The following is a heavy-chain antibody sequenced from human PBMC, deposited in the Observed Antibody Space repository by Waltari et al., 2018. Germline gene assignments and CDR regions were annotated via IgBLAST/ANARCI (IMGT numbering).Heavy chain of an antibody. D-gene: IGHD6-13*01. V-gene: IGHV4-31*03. CDR3: ASLRGGWAAAYFDY. J-gene: IGHJ4*02. CDR1: GGSISSGGYY. Sequence: QVQLQESGPGLVKPSQTLSLTCTVSGGSISSGGYYWSWIRQHPGKGLEWIGYIYYSGSTYYNPSLKSRVTISVDTSKNQFSLKLSSLRSEDTAVYYCASLRGGWAAAYFDYWGQGTLVTVSS. CDR2: IYYSGST.